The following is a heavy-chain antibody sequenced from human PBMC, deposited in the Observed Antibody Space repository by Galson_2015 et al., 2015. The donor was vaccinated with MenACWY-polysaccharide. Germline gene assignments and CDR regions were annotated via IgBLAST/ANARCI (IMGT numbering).Heavy chain of an antibody. J-gene: IGHJ6*04. V-gene: IGHV3-23*01. Sequence: SLRLSCAASGFIFSNSTMNWVRQAPGKGLEWVSALSARGATTYYADSVKGRFTISRDNPKNTVYLQMNSLRAEDTAVYFCAKDGGDGYSCRWFIKGMDVWGNGTAGTVSS. D-gene: IGHD5-12*01. CDR1: GFIFSNST. CDR2: LSARGATT. CDR3: AKDGGDGYSCRWFIKGMDV.